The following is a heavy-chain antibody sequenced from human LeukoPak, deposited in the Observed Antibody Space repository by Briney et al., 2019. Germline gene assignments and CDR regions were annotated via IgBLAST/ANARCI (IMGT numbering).Heavy chain of an antibody. CDR2: ISDGGGNT. CDR1: GFIFSTYA. J-gene: IGHJ3*01. D-gene: IGHD2-8*01. Sequence: PGGSLRLSCAASGFIFSTYAMTWVRQAPGKGLEWVSTISDGGGNTYTTDSVKGRFTISRDNSKNTLYLQMNSLRVEDTAVYYCAKDRVGRKSIGVFDVWGQGIMVTVSS. V-gene: IGHV3-23*01. CDR3: AKDRVGRKSIGVFDV.